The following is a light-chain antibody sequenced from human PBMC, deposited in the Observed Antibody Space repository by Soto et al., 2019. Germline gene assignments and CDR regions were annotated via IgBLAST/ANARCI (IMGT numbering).Light chain of an antibody. V-gene: IGKV3-20*01. J-gene: IGKJ4*01. CDR1: QSVSSNL. Sequence: EIVWAQSPGTLSFSPGERATLSCRASQSVSSNLLAWYQEKPGQAPRLLIYGASTRATGIPDRFSGSGSGTDFTLAISTLEPEDFAVYYCLQYGRSLASAIGGGTKVEI. CDR3: LQYGRSLASA. CDR2: GAS.